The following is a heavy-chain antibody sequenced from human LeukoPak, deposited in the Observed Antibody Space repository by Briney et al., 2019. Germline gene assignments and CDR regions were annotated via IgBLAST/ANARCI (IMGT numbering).Heavy chain of an antibody. J-gene: IGHJ4*02. V-gene: IGHV3-74*01. CDR3: ARLVCSTIPCYGKFYFDS. Sequence: GGSLRLSCAASGFTFSNYMMHWVRQAPGKGLVWISRIKSDGITITYADSVKGRFTISRDNAKNSVYLQMNSLRAEDTAVYYCARLVCSTIPCYGKFYFDSWGQGTLVPVSS. CDR1: GFTFSNYM. D-gene: IGHD2-2*01. CDR2: IKSDGITI.